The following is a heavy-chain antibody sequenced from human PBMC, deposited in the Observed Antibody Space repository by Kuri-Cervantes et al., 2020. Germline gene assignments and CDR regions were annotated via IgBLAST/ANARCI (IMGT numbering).Heavy chain of an antibody. J-gene: IGHJ3*02. CDR3: ARDHYDILTGYYEAI. CDR1: GYSISSGYY. CDR2: INHRGST. V-gene: IGHV4-38-2*01. D-gene: IGHD3-9*01. Sequence: SEILSLTCAVSGYSISSGYYWGWIRQPPGKGLEWIGEINHRGSTNYNPSLESRVTISVDTSNNQLSQNQLSLKLNSVTAADTAVYYCARDHYDILTGYYEAIWGQGTMVTVSS.